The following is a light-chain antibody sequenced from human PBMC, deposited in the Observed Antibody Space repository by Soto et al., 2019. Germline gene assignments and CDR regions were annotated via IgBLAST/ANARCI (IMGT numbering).Light chain of an antibody. J-gene: IGKJ5*01. CDR1: QNIRTN. CDR3: QQYHNWPPIT. V-gene: IGKV3-15*01. Sequence: IVMTQSPATLSVSPGERATFSCRASQNIRTNLAWYQQKPGQVPRLLIYGASTRATGVPARFSGSGSGTEFTLTISNLQSEDFAVYFCQQYHNWPPITFGPGTRLEIK. CDR2: GAS.